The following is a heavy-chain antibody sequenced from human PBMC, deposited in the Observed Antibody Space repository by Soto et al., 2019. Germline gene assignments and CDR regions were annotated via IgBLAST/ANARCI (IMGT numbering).Heavy chain of an antibody. CDR3: AKDWFSGSGKYYFDY. D-gene: IGHD3-10*01. CDR2: IRDSGGST. J-gene: IGHJ4*02. V-gene: IGHV3-23*01. CDR1: GFTFSNYA. Sequence: EVQLLESGGGLVQPGGSLRLSCAASGFTFSNYAMNWVRQAPGKGLEWVSVIRDSGGSTYYADSVKGRFTISRDNSKNTLYLHMNSLTAEDTAVYYCAKDWFSGSGKYYFDYWGQGTLVTFSS.